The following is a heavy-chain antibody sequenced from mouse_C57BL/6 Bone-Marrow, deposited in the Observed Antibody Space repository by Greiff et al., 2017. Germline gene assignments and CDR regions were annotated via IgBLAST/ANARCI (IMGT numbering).Heavy chain of an antibody. V-gene: IGHV1-80*01. CDR1: GYAFSSYW. CDR2: IYPGAGDT. J-gene: IGHJ4*01. D-gene: IGHD1-1*01. CDR3: ARSLLLDYYAMDY. Sequence: QVQLQQSGAELVKPGASVKISCKASGYAFSSYWMNWVKQRPGKGLEWIGQIYPGAGDTNYNGKFKGKATLTADKSSSTAYMQLSSLTSEDSAVYFCARSLLLDYYAMDYWGQGTSVTVSS.